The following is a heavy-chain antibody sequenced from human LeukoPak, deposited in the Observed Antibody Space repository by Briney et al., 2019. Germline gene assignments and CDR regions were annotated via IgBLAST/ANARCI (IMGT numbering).Heavy chain of an antibody. CDR2: TYYRSKWFN. D-gene: IGHD2-2*03. CDR3: ARENHGFVT. CDR1: GNSFSSNSDA. Sequence: SQTLSLTCAISGNSFSSNSDAWNWVRQSPSRGLEWLGRTYYRSKWFNDYAVSVKSRITISPDTSKNQFSLHLNSVTPEDTAVYYCARENHGFVTWGQGILVTVSS. V-gene: IGHV6-1*01. J-gene: IGHJ5*02.